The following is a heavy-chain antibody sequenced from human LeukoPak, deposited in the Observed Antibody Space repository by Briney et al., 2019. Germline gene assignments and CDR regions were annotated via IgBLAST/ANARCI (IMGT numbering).Heavy chain of an antibody. Sequence: PGRSLRLSCVAPGFTFSNFALHWVRPAPGKGLEWVAVISSDGSNKFYADSVKGRFTISRDNPVDTVFLQMNSLRADDTAVYYCTRDDVLSGYVPYYYAMDVWGQGTTVTVSS. V-gene: IGHV3-30*04. J-gene: IGHJ6*02. CDR3: TRDDVLSGYVPYYYAMDV. CDR2: ISSDGSNK. CDR1: GFTFSNFA. D-gene: IGHD5-12*01.